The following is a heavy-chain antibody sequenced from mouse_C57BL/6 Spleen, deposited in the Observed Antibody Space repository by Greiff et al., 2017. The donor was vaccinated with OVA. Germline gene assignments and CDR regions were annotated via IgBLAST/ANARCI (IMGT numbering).Heavy chain of an antibody. J-gene: IGHJ3*01. CDR2: ISSGGDYI. CDR1: GFTFSSYA. CDR3: TRGGGDFFAY. Sequence: EVNVVESGEGLVKPGGSLKLSCAASGFTFSSYAMSWVRQTPEKRLEWVAYISSGGDYIYYADTVKGRFTISRDNARNTLYLQMSSLKSEDTAMYYCTRGGGDFFAYWGQGTLVTVSA. V-gene: IGHV5-9-1*02.